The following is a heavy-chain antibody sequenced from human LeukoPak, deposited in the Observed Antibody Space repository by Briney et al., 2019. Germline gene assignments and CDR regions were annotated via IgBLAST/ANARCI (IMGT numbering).Heavy chain of an antibody. D-gene: IGHD1-26*01. CDR3: ARGNSGSYPLNY. CDR2: IYYSGST. J-gene: IGHJ4*02. Sequence: SETLSLTCTVSGGXISSYYCSWIRQPPGKGLEWIGYIYYSGSTNYNPSLKSRVTISVDTSKNQFSLKLSSVAAADTAVYYCARGNSGSYPLNYWGQGTLVTVSS. CDR1: GGXISSYY. V-gene: IGHV4-59*01.